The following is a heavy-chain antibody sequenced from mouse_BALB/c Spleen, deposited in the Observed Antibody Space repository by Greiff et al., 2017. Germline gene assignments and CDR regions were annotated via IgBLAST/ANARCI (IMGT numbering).Heavy chain of an antibody. Sequence: EGQLQQSGPELVKPGASVKISCKASGYTFTDYNMHWVKQSHGKSLEWIGYIYPYNGGTGYNQKFKSKATLTVDNSSSTAYMELRSLTSEDSAVYYCARLTGTSYYAMDYWGQGTSVTVSS. J-gene: IGHJ4*01. CDR3: ARLTGTSYYAMDY. V-gene: IGHV1S29*02. CDR1: GYTFTDYN. CDR2: IYPYNGGT. D-gene: IGHD4-1*01.